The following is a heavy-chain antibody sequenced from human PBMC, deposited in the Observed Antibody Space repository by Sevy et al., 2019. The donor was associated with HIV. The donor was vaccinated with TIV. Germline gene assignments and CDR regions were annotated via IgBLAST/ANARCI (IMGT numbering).Heavy chain of an antibody. CDR3: ARDPRRWFGEXXRGXXXDX. V-gene: IGHV1-18*01. CDR2: VSXYXXNT. Sequence: ASVKXSCKASXXXXISXGISXVRQAXGXGXEWMXXVSXYXXNTNYAQKLQGRITMTTETSTSTAYMEMRSLRSDDTAVYYCARDPRRWFGEXXRGXXXDXWGQGTTVTVSS. CDR1: XXXXISXG. J-gene: IGHJ6*02. D-gene: IGHD3-10*01.